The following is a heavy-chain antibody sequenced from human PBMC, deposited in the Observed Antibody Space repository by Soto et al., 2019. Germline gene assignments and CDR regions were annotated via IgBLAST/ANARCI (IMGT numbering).Heavy chain of an antibody. J-gene: IGHJ4*02. V-gene: IGHV1-69*08. D-gene: IGHD3-10*01. CDR1: GGTFSSYT. CDR3: ARDRHGSGSYRY. Sequence: QVQLVQSGAEVKKPGSSVKVSCKASGGTFSSYTISWVRQAPGQGLEWMGRIIPILGIANYAQKFQGRVTITADKSTSTAYMELSSLRSEDTAVYYCARDRHGSGSYRYWGQGTLVTVSS. CDR2: IIPILGIA.